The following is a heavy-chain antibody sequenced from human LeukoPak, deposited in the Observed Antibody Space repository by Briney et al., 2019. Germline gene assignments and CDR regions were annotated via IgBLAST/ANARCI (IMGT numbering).Heavy chain of an antibody. CDR2: INHSGST. V-gene: IGHV4-34*01. CDR3: ARGAGLALWDAFDI. Sequence: SETLSLTCAVYGGSFSGYYWSWIRQPPGKGLEWIGEINHSGSTNYNPSLKSRVTISVDTSKNQFSLKLRSVTAADTAVYYCARGAGLALWDAFDIWGQGTMVTVSS. CDR1: GGSFSGYY. D-gene: IGHD2-21*01. J-gene: IGHJ3*02.